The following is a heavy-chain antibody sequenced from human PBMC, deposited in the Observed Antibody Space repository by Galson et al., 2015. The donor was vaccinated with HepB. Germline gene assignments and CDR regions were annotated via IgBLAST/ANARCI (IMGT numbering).Heavy chain of an antibody. J-gene: IGHJ6*02. CDR3: AKGWSAVFYDMDV. V-gene: IGHV3-23*01. D-gene: IGHD2-8*01. CDR2: ISGSGGRT. Sequence: SLRLSCAASGFTFRSYAINWVRQAPGKGLEWVSSISGSGGRTHYADSVKGRFTISRDNSKNTLYLQMNSLRAEDTAVYYCAKGWSAVFYDMDVWGQGTTVIVSS. CDR1: GFTFRSYA.